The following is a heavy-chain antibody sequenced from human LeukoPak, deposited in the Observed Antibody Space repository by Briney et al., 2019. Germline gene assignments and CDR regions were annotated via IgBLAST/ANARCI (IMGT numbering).Heavy chain of an antibody. V-gene: IGHV4-34*01. J-gene: IGHJ5*02. Sequence: SETLSLTCAVYGGSFSGYYWSLIRQPPGKGLEWIGEINHSGSTNYNPSLKSRVTISVDTSKNQFSLKLSSVTAADTAVYYCARVGRYFHWFDPWGQGTLVTVSS. D-gene: IGHD3-9*01. CDR3: ARVGRYFHWFDP. CDR2: INHSGST. CDR1: GGSFSGYY.